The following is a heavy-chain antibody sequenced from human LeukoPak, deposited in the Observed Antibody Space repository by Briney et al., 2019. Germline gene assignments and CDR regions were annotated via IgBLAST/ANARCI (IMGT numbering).Heavy chain of an antibody. CDR3: ASGLVIIDAFDI. V-gene: IGHV1-18*01. CDR2: ISAYNGNT. J-gene: IGHJ3*02. CDR1: GYTFTSYG. D-gene: IGHD3/OR15-3a*01. Sequence: ASVKVSCKASGYTFTSYGISWVRQAPGQGLEWMGWISAYNGNTNYAQKLQGRVTMTTDTSTSTAYMELRSLRSEDTAVYYCASGLVIIDAFDIWGQGTMVTVSS.